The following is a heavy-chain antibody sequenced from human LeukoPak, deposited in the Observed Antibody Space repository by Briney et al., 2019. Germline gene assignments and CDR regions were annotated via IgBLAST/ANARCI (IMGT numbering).Heavy chain of an antibody. Sequence: GSLRLSCAASGFTFSSYGMSWVRQPPGKGLEWIGSIHYSVSTYHNPFLKSRVTISVDTSKNQVSLKLSSVTAADTAVYYCARHSPYWGSVFDYWGQGTLVTVSS. CDR3: ARHSPYWGSVFDY. J-gene: IGHJ4*02. D-gene: IGHD7-27*01. V-gene: IGHV4-38-2*01. CDR1: GFTFSSYG. CDR2: IHYSVST.